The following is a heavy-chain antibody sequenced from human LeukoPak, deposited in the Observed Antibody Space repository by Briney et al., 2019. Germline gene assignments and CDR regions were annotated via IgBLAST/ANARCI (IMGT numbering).Heavy chain of an antibody. J-gene: IGHJ6*02. CDR1: GFTFDDYA. CDR2: ISKNGGRT. V-gene: IGHV3-43*02. CDR3: ARDNLPAAGIYYYGMDV. Sequence: PGGSLRLSCAASGFTFDDYAMHWVRQVPGKGLEWVSLISKNGGRTHYADSVKGRFTISRDNSKNSLYLQMNSLRHEDTALYYCARDNLPAAGIYYYGMDVWGQGTTVTVSS. D-gene: IGHD6-13*01.